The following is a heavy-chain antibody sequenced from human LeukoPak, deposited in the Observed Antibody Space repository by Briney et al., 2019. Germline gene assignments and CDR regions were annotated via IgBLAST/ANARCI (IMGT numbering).Heavy chain of an antibody. Sequence: ASVKVSCKASGYTFTSYDINWVRQASGQGLEWMGWMNPNSGNKGYAQKFQGRDDMTRTTSISTAYMELSSLRSEYTAVYYCARGRRGYSYGLFWGQGTLVTVSS. D-gene: IGHD5-18*01. CDR1: GYTFTSYD. V-gene: IGHV1-8*01. CDR3: ARGRRGYSYGLF. J-gene: IGHJ4*02. CDR2: MNPNSGNK.